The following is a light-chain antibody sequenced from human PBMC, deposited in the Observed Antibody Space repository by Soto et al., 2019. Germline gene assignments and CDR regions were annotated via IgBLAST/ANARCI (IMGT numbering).Light chain of an antibody. J-gene: IGKJ4*01. CDR1: QGISSW. V-gene: IGKV1-12*01. CDR2: TVS. CDR3: QPDNSFPLS. Sequence: DIQMTQSPSSVSASVGDRVTITCRASQGISSWLAWYQQKPGKAPKLLIYTVSSLQSGAPSRFSGSGSGTDSTLTISGRQPEDLAPYYCQPDNSFPLSFGGCTKVVSK.